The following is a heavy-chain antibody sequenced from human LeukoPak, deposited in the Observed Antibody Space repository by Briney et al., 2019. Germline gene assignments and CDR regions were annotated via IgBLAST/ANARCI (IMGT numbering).Heavy chain of an antibody. J-gene: IGHJ4*02. CDR3: ARGGDSGYDNFDY. V-gene: IGHV1-2*02. CDR2: VNSNTGGT. CDR1: GYIFTGYY. D-gene: IGHD5-12*01. Sequence: ASVKVSCKASGYIFTGYYIHWVRHAPGQGLEWMGWVNSNTGGTNYARKFQGRVTVSRDTSINTVYMELSRLTSDDTAVFYCARGGDSGYDNFDYWGQGTLVIVSS.